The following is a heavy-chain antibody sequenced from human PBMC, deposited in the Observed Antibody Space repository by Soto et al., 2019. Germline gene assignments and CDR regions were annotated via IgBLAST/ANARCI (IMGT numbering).Heavy chain of an antibody. D-gene: IGHD6-13*01. CDR2: ISYDGSNK. J-gene: IGHJ4*02. V-gene: IGHV3-30*18. Sequence: GGSLRLSCAASGFTFSSYGMHWVRQAPGKGLEWVAVISYDGSNKYYADSVKGRFTISRDNSKNTLYLQMNSLRAEDTAVYYCAKDQRGQQLASVFDYWGQGTLVTVSS. CDR1: GFTFSSYG. CDR3: AKDQRGQQLASVFDY.